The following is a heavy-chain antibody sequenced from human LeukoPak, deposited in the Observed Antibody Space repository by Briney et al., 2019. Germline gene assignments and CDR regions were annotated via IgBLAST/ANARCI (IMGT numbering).Heavy chain of an antibody. D-gene: IGHD3-22*01. J-gene: IGHJ4*02. Sequence: PSETLSLTCTVSGGSISSGDYYWSWIRQPPGKGLEWIGYIYYSGSTYYNPSLKSRVTISVDTSKNQFSLKLSSVTAADTAVYYCARQKMYYYDSSGYYYDYWGQGTLVTVSS. V-gene: IGHV4-30-4*01. CDR3: ARQKMYYYDSSGYYYDY. CDR2: IYYSGST. CDR1: GGSISSGDYY.